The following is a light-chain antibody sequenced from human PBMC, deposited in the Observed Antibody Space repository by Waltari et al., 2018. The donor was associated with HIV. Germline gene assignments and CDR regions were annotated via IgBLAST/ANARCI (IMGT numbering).Light chain of an antibody. Sequence: QSALTQPRSVSGSPGQSVTISSTGTSSDAGGFNSVSWYQQNPGKAPKLMIYDVTNRPSGVPDRFSGSKSGNTASLTISGLQADDEADYYCCSYAGNYTLIFGGGTKLTVL. CDR3: CSYAGNYTLI. V-gene: IGLV2-11*01. CDR2: DVT. CDR1: SSDAGGFNS. J-gene: IGLJ2*01.